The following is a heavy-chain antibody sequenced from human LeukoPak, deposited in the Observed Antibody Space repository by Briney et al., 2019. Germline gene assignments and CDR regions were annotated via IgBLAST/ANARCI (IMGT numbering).Heavy chain of an antibody. CDR1: GFTFDYSA. J-gene: IGHJ4*02. D-gene: IGHD3-22*01. CDR3: VKGGFTYYDD. CDR2: INTGDIT. Sequence: PAGGSLRLSCAASGFTFDYSAMTWVRQAPEKGLEWVSTINTGDITFYANSVKGRFTISRDNSKNALFLQMNSLRAEDTATYYCVKGGFTYYDDWGQGTLVTVSS. V-gene: IGHV3-23*01.